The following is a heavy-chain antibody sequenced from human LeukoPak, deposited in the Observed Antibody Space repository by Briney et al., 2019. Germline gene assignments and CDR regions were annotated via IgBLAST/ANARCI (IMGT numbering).Heavy chain of an antibody. CDR2: ISSRGTTI. V-gene: IGHV3-11*04. CDR1: GFTFSDYY. Sequence: GGSLRLSCAASGFTFSDYYMNWIRQAPGKGLEWLSYISSRGTTINYADSVKGRFTISRDNAKSSVYLQMNSLRAEDTAVYYCARQSAWSDPLDYWAQGILVTVSS. CDR3: ARQSAWSDPLDY. J-gene: IGHJ4*02. D-gene: IGHD1-1*01.